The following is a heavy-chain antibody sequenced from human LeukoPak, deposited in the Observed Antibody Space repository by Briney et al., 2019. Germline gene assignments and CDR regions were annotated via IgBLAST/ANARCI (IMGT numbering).Heavy chain of an antibody. Sequence: ASVKVSSKASGYTFTSYGISWVRQAPGQGLEWMGWISAYNGNTNYSQKLQGRVTMTTDTATGTAYMELRSLRSDDTAVYYCARGSGRRNYYGSGTLQNGMDVWGQGTTVTVSS. CDR1: GYTFTSYG. D-gene: IGHD3-10*01. CDR2: ISAYNGNT. J-gene: IGHJ6*02. V-gene: IGHV1-18*01. CDR3: ARGSGRRNYYGSGTLQNGMDV.